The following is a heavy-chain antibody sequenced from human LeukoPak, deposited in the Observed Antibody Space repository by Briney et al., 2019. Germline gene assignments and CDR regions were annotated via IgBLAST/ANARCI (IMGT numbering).Heavy chain of an antibody. J-gene: IGHJ5*02. CDR1: GGTFSSYA. CDR2: MNPNSGST. Sequence: ASVKVSCKASGGTFSSYAISWVRQAPGQGLEWMGRMNPNSGSTGYAQKFQGRVTLTRNTSITTAYMKLNSLRSDDTAVYYCARGGDQDPWGQGTLVTVSP. V-gene: IGHV1-8*02. D-gene: IGHD3-10*01. CDR3: ARGGDQDP.